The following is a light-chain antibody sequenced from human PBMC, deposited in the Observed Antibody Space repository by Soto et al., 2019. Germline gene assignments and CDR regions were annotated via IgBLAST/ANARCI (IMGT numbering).Light chain of an antibody. CDR3: SSYTGSNTWV. V-gene: IGLV2-14*01. Sequence: QSALTQPASVSGSPGQSITISCIGTSSDVGGYNYVSWYQQYPGKAPKLMIYEVSDRPSGVSNRFSGSKSDNTASLTISGLLAEDEADYYCSSYTGSNTWVFGGGTKLTVL. CDR2: EVS. J-gene: IGLJ3*02. CDR1: SSDVGGYNY.